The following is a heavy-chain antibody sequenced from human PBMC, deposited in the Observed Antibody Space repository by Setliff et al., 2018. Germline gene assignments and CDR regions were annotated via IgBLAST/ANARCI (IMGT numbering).Heavy chain of an antibody. CDR3: VRDLHWGFDY. CDR2: IRKDGATT. CDR1: GFTFSGYS. Sequence: GGSLRLSCAASGFTFSGYSMNWVRQAPGKGLEWLSNIRKDGATTSYADSVKGRFTISRDNVKNSLFLQMNSLRAEDTAVYYCVRDLHWGFDYWGLGTLVTVSS. V-gene: IGHV3-48*01. D-gene: IGHD7-27*01. J-gene: IGHJ4*02.